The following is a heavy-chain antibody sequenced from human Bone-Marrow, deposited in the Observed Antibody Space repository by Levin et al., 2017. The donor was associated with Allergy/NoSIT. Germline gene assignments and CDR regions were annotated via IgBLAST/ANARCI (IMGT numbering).Heavy chain of an antibody. CDR3: AKDHESSGWPTFDH. D-gene: IGHD6-19*01. V-gene: IGHV3-23*05. CDR2: SFANTAKT. Sequence: GGSLRLSCAASGFTFTRFALSWVRQAPGKGLEWVSSFANTAKTYYADSVMGRFTISRDTSTNTLYFDMTSLRDEDTAIYYCAKDHESSGWPTFDHWGQGTLVTVSS. CDR1: GFTFTRFA. J-gene: IGHJ4*02.